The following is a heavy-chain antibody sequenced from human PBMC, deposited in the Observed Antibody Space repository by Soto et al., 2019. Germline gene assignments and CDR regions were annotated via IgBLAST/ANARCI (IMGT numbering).Heavy chain of an antibody. D-gene: IGHD2-2*01. CDR3: AHRSRTSCGSTSCVAYLFDI. V-gene: IGHV2-5*02. Sequence: KESGPTLVKPTQTLTLTCTFSGFSLSTSGVGVGWIRQPPGKALEWLALIYWDDDKRYSPSLKSRLTISKDTSKNHVVLTMTNMDPVDTATYYCAHRSRTSCGSTSCVAYLFDIWGQGTMVTVSS. CDR2: IYWDDDK. J-gene: IGHJ3*02. CDR1: GFSLSTSGVG.